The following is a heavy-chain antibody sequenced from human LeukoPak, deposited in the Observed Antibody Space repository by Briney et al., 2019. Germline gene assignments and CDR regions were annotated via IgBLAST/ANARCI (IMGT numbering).Heavy chain of an antibody. D-gene: IGHD6-13*01. CDR2: INHSGST. CDR1: GGSFSGYY. J-gene: IGHJ1*01. Sequence: SETLSLTCAVYGGSFSGYYWSWIRQPPGKGLECIGEINHSGSTNYNPSLKSRVTISVDTSKNQFSLKLSSVTAADTAVYYCARGLLAAAGAEYFQHWGQGTLVTVSS. CDR3: ARGLLAAAGAEYFQH. V-gene: IGHV4-34*01.